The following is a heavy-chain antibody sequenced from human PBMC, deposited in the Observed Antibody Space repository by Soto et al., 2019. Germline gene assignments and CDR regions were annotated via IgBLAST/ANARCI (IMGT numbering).Heavy chain of an antibody. Sequence: ASVKVSCKASGYTFTSYDINWVRQATGQGLEWMGWMNPNSGNTGYAQKFQGRVTMTRNNSKSTAYMELSSLRSEDTAVYYCARGGSRYYDILTGYYLGGYYYYYMDVWGKGTTVTVSS. CDR2: MNPNSGNT. J-gene: IGHJ6*03. V-gene: IGHV1-8*01. CDR3: ARGGSRYYDILTGYYLGGYYYYYMDV. D-gene: IGHD3-9*01. CDR1: GYTFTSYD.